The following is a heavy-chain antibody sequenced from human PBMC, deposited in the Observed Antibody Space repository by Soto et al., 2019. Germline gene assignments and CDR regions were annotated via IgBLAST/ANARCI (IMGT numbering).Heavy chain of an antibody. Sequence: EVQLLESGGGLVQPGGSLRLSCAASGITFSNYAMTWVRQAPGKGLEWVSVISDSGSFTFYADSVKGRFTISRDNSGGTLYLQMNSLRAEDTAIYYCAKRPLNWGRWYFDLWGRGTLVTDSS. CDR2: ISDSGSFT. J-gene: IGHJ2*01. CDR1: GITFSNYA. D-gene: IGHD7-27*01. CDR3: AKRPLNWGRWYFDL. V-gene: IGHV3-23*01.